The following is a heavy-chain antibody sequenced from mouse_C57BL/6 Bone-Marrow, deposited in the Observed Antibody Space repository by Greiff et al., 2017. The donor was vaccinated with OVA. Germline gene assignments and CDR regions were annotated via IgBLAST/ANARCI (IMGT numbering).Heavy chain of an antibody. CDR1: GYTFTDYN. J-gene: IGHJ1*03. CDR2: INPNNGGT. Sequence: DVKLQESGPELVKPGASVKMSCKASGYTFTDYNMHWVKQSHGKSLEWIGYINPNNGGTSYNQKFKGKATLTVNKSSSTAYMELRSLTSEDSAVYYCVKGGNYVWYFDVWGTGTTVTVSS. CDR3: VKGGNYVWYFDV. D-gene: IGHD2-1*01. V-gene: IGHV1-22*01.